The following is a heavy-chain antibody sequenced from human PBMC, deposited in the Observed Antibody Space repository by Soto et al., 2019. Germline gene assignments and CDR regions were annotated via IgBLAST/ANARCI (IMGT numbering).Heavy chain of an antibody. V-gene: IGHV3-30-3*01. Sequence: GGSLRLSCAASGFTFSSYAMHWVRQAPGKGLEWVAVISYDGSNKYYADSVKGRFTISRDNSKNTLYLQMSSLRAEDTAVYYCARDFWFGESTLDVWGQGTTVTVSS. CDR1: GFTFSSYA. CDR2: ISYDGSNK. J-gene: IGHJ6*02. D-gene: IGHD3-10*01. CDR3: ARDFWFGESTLDV.